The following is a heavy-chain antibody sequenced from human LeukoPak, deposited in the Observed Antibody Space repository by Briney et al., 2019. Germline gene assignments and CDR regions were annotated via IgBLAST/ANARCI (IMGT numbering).Heavy chain of an antibody. CDR1: GSSISSYY. CDR2: IYYSGST. D-gene: IGHD5-18*01. Sequence: SETLSLTCTVSGSSISSYYWSWVRQPPGKGLEWIGYIYYSGSTNYNPSLKGRVTISIDTSNNQFSLKLSSVTAADTAMYYCARVVYYGYTYGKYYFDYWGQGTLVTVSS. CDR3: ARVVYYGYTYGKYYFDY. V-gene: IGHV4-59*01. J-gene: IGHJ4*02.